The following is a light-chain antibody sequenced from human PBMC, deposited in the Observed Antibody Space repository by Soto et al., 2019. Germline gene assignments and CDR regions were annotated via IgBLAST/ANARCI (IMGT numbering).Light chain of an antibody. Sequence: LSWGARDSLTYGASERIYSAYLGWYQQKPGQAPRLLIYGASTRATGIPARFSGSGSGTEITLFSISLPAEELAGYNRHPAHLLGAFAEGTRLEIK. J-gene: IGKJ5*01. V-gene: IGKV3D-7*01. CDR2: GAS. CDR3: HPAHLLGA. CDR1: ERIYSAY.